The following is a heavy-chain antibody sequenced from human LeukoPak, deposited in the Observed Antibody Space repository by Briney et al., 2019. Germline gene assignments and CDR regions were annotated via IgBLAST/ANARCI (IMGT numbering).Heavy chain of an antibody. V-gene: IGHV3-21*04. CDR2: ISSGSGYI. Sequence: GGSLRLSCAASGFTLSSYSMNWVRQAPGTGLEWVSYISSGSGYIYYAGSVKGRFTISRDNAKNSLYLQMNSLRAEDTGIYYCARIDGYCSSASCYSRLDYWGQGILVTVSS. CDR3: ARIDGYCSSASCYSRLDY. J-gene: IGHJ4*02. D-gene: IGHD2-2*03. CDR1: GFTLSSYS.